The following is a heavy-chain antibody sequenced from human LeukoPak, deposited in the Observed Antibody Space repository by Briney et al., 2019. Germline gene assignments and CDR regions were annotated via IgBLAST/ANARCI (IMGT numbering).Heavy chain of an antibody. V-gene: IGHV5-51*01. Sequence: GESLKISFKGSGYIFTSYWIGWVRQMPGKGLEWMGIISPGDSDTAYSPSFQGQVTISADKSIDTAYLQWSRLEASDTAMYYCARRNGYNAGALDFDYWGQGTLVTVSS. CDR2: ISPGDSDT. D-gene: IGHD5-24*01. J-gene: IGHJ4*02. CDR3: ARRNGYNAGALDFDY. CDR1: GYIFTSYW.